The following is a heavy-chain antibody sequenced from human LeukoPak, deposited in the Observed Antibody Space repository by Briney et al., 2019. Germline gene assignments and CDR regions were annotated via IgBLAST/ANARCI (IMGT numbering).Heavy chain of an antibody. CDR2: IRNDESDK. CDR3: AKDYEWSLDY. Sequence: GGSLRLSCAASGFTISSYHMHWVRQAPGKELEWVAFIRNDESDKYYADSVKGRFTISRDNSKNTLYVQMNSLRVEDTAVYYCAKDYEWSLDYWGHGTLVTVSS. J-gene: IGHJ4*01. V-gene: IGHV3-30*02. CDR1: GFTISSYH. D-gene: IGHD3-3*01.